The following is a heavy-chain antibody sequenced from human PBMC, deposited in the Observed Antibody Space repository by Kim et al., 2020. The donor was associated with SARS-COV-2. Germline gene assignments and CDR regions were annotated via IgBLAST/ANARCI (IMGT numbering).Heavy chain of an antibody. Sequence: YNPSLKSRVTISVDTSKNQFSLELSSVTAADTAVYYCARGGYGDYVDFDYWGQGTLVTVSS. V-gene: IGHV4-34*01. D-gene: IGHD4-17*01. CDR3: ARGGYGDYVDFDY. J-gene: IGHJ4*02.